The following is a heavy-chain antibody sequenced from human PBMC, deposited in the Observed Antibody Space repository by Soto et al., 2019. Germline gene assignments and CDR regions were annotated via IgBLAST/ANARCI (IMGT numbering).Heavy chain of an antibody. D-gene: IGHD2-15*01. CDR1: GYTFTGYY. Sequence: ASVKVSCKASGYTFTGYYMHWVRQAPGQGLEWMGWINPNSGGTNYAQKFQGWVTMTRDTSISTAYMELSRLRSDDTAVYYCARGEGLDIVVVVAAYAPRPYFDYWGQGTLVTVSS. J-gene: IGHJ4*02. CDR3: ARGEGLDIVVVVAAYAPRPYFDY. V-gene: IGHV1-2*04. CDR2: INPNSGGT.